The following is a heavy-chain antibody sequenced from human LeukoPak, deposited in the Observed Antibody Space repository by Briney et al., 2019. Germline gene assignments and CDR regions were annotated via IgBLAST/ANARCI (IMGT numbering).Heavy chain of an antibody. Sequence: KPSETLSLTCTVSGYSISSGYYWGWIRQPPGKGLEWVGSSYDSGSTYYNPSLKSRVTISVDTSKNQFSLKLSSVTAADTAVYYCARVSHTRLRFLEWPSYYFDYWGQGTLVTVSS. CDR2: SYDSGST. CDR3: ARVSHTRLRFLEWPSYYFDY. CDR1: GYSISSGYY. J-gene: IGHJ4*02. D-gene: IGHD3-3*01. V-gene: IGHV4-38-2*02.